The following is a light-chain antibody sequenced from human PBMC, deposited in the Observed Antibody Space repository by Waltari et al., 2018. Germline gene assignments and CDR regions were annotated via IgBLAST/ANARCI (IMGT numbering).Light chain of an antibody. V-gene: IGKV4-1*01. CDR3: QQHHSAPLT. Sequence: DFLMTQSPDSLAVSLGERATTNCRSTQSVLSNNQNYLAWYQQKPGQHPKLLIYWPSTRASGVPDRFGGSGSGTDFTLTISSLQAEDVAVYYCQQHHSAPLTFGGGTKVEI. J-gene: IGKJ4*01. CDR1: QSVLSNNQNY. CDR2: WPS.